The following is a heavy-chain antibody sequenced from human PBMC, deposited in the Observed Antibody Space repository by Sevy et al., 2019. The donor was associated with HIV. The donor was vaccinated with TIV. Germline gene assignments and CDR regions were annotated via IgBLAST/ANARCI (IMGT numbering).Heavy chain of an antibody. CDR1: GFTFSDYY. CDR3: ARAITLTTFPYYGMDV. J-gene: IGHJ6*02. D-gene: IGHD1-7*01. CDR2: ISNSGSTI. V-gene: IGHV3-11*01. Sequence: GGSLRLSCAASGFTFSDYYMSWIRQAPGKGLEWVSYISNSGSTIYYADSVKGRFTISRDNAKNSLYLQMNSLRAEDTAVYYCARAITLTTFPYYGMDVWGQGTTVTVPS.